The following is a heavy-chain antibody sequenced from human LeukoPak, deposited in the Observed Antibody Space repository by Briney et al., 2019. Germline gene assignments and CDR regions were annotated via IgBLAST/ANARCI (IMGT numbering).Heavy chain of an antibody. J-gene: IGHJ4*02. Sequence: SETLSLTCTVSGGSISSYYWSWIRQPPGKGLEWIGYIYYSGSTNYNPSLKSRVTISVDTSKNQFSLKLSSATAADTAVYYCARVFRYCSSTSCYPGRLDYWGQGTLVTVSS. V-gene: IGHV4-59*01. D-gene: IGHD2-2*01. CDR2: IYYSGST. CDR3: ARVFRYCSSTSCYPGRLDY. CDR1: GGSISSYY.